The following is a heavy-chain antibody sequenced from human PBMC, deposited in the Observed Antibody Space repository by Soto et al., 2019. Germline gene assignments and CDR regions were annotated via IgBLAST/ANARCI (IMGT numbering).Heavy chain of an antibody. CDR2: IFSNDVK. J-gene: IGHJ4*02. V-gene: IGHV2-26*01. D-gene: IGHD5-18*01. CDR3: SRNPDTAMHCDF. CDR1: GFLLTNAKMG. Sequence: SGPTLVNPTETLTLTCTVSGFLLTNAKMGVSWIRQPPGKALEWLAHIFSNDVKSYTTSLKSRLTISKDTSNTQVVLTMTNMDPADTATYYCSRNPDTAMHCDFWGQGALVTVSS.